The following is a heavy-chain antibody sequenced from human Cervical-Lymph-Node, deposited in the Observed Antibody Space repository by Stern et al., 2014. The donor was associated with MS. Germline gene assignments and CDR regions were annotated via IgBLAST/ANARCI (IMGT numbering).Heavy chain of an antibody. CDR2: IDPNSGGT. Sequence: QVQLVQSGAEVKKPGASVKVSCKASGYNVTDYFIHWVRQAPGQGLEWMGRIDPNSGGTNFARKFQGRVTLTKDTSISTLYMELSRLRSDDTAVYYCVRGLSRAYDHGYAHWGQGPLVTVSS. CDR1: GYNVTDYF. CDR3: VRGLSRAYDHGYAH. J-gene: IGHJ4*02. V-gene: IGHV1-2*06. D-gene: IGHD5-18*01.